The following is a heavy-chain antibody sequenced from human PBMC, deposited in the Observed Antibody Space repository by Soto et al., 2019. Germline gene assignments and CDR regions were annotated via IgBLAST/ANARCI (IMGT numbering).Heavy chain of an antibody. D-gene: IGHD3-22*01. CDR2: IFPSDSDT. CDR3: ARKDKSGYFTWFDP. CDR1: GYRFTSYW. J-gene: IGHJ5*02. Sequence: GESLKISCRTSGYRFTSYWIAWVRQMPGKGLEWMGIIFPSDSDTRYSPSFQGQVTISADRSTSTVFLQWASLKASDTAVYFCARKDKSGYFTWFDPWGQGXLVTVYS. V-gene: IGHV5-51*01.